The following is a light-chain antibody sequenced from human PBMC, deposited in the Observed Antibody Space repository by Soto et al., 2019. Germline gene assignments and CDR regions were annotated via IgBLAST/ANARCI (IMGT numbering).Light chain of an antibody. CDR2: AAS. CDR3: KQAGSVPFT. J-gene: IGKJ2*01. V-gene: IGKV1-12*01. Sequence: DIQMTQSPSSVSASVGDRVTITCRATHGPVTWLVWYQQKPGEAPKLLLSAASRLGTDVPSRFSASASGTDFALTIGGLQPEDFATYSCKQAGSVPFTFGQGTKVDIK. CDR1: HGPVTW.